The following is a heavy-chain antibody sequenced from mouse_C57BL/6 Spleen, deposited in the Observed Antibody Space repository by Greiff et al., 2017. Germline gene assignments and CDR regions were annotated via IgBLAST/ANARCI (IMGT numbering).Heavy chain of an antibody. CDR3: ARGGYYSNPFAY. J-gene: IGHJ3*01. CDR2: IYPSDSET. Sequence: VQLQQPGAELVRPGSSVKLSCKASGYTFTSYWMDWVKQRPGQGLEWIGNIYPSDSETHYNQKFKDKATLTVDKSSSTAYMQLSSLTSEDSAVYYCARGGYYSNPFAYWGQGTLVTVSA. CDR1: GYTFTSYW. D-gene: IGHD2-5*01. V-gene: IGHV1-61*01.